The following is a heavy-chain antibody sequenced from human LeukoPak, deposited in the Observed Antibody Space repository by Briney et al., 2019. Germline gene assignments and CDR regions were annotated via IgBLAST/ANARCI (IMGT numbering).Heavy chain of an antibody. D-gene: IGHD1-26*01. CDR1: GFTFNNYG. J-gene: IGHJ3*02. CDR3: ARDKVEKSAFDI. V-gene: IGHV3-23*01. CDR2: IRISADST. Sequence: PGGSLRLSCAASGFTFNNYGMIWARQAPGKGLEWVSAIRISADSTYYADSVRGRFTISRDNSKNTLYLQMNSLRAEDTAVYYCARDKVEKSAFDIWGQGTMVTVSS.